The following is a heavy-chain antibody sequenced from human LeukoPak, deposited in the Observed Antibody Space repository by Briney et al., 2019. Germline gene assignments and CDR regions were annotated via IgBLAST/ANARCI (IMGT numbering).Heavy chain of an antibody. Sequence: SETLSLTCTVSGGSISSYYWNWIRQPPGKGLEWIGYIYYSGSTNYNPSLKSRVTISVDTSKNQFSLKLSSVTAADTAVYYCARDTGTVTRHFDYWGLGTLVTVSS. CDR2: IYYSGST. CDR1: GGSISSYY. J-gene: IGHJ4*02. V-gene: IGHV4-59*01. CDR3: ARDTGTVTRHFDY. D-gene: IGHD4-17*01.